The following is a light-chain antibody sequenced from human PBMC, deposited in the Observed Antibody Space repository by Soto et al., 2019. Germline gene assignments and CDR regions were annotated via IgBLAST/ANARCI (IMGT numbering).Light chain of an antibody. J-gene: IGLJ1*01. CDR3: SAFAIITTDV. V-gene: IGLV2-14*01. CDR2: DVT. Sequence: QSVLTQPPCVSGSRGQSITISWTATSSDVGGYNYVSWYHQHPGKAPTLMIYDVTNRPSGVSNRFSGSTSGNTASLTISGLEAEDEANYYCSAFAIITTDVWATETKVTDL. CDR1: SSDVGGYNY.